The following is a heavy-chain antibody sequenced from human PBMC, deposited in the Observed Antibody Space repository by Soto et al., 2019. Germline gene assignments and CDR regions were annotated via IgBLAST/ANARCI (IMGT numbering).Heavy chain of an antibody. V-gene: IGHV4-34*01. CDR1: GGSFRGGYYY. D-gene: IGHD2-15*01. J-gene: IGHJ6*02. CDR3: ARGGYCRGGSCYIHAMDV. CDR2: INHIGGT. Sequence: QVQLQQWGAGLLKPSETLSLPCAVYGGSFRGGYYYYIWIRQSPGKGLEWIGEINHIGGTNYNSSLTSRVTMSVDTSKNQCSLKLSSVTAADTAVYYCARGGYCRGGSCYIHAMDVWGQGTTVTVSS.